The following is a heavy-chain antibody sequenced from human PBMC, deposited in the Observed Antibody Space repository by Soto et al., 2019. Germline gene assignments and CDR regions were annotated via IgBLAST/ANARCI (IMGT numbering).Heavy chain of an antibody. CDR2: IWYDGSNK. D-gene: IGHD6-19*01. CDR3: ARDCAGYSSGWYQRGGFDY. Sequence: QVQLVESGGGVVQPGRSLRLSCAASGFTFSSYGMHWVRQAPGKGLEGVAVIWYDGSNKYYADSVKGRFTISRDNSKNTVELQMNSLRAEDTAVYYCARDCAGYSSGWYQRGGFDYWGQGTLVTVSS. CDR1: GFTFSSYG. J-gene: IGHJ4*02. V-gene: IGHV3-33*01.